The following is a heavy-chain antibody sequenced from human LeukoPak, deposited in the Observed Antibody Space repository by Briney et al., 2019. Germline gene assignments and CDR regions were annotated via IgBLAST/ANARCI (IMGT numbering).Heavy chain of an antibody. J-gene: IGHJ3*02. V-gene: IGHV1-8*01. CDR1: GYTFTSYD. D-gene: IGHD3-16*01. Sequence: ASVKVSCKASGYTFTSYDINWVRQATGQGLEWMGWMNPNSGNTGYAQKFQGRVTMTRNTSISTAYMELSSLRSEDTAVYYCARPCVGVAATDPRLDDAFDIWGQGTMVTVSS. CDR3: ARPCVGVAATDPRLDDAFDI. CDR2: MNPNSGNT.